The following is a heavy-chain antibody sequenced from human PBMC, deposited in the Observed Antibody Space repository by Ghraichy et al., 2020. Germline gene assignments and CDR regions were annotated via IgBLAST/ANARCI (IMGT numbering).Heavy chain of an antibody. CDR1: GGSISTCY. CDR3: ARISVEVRFGFWYFDL. V-gene: IGHV4-59*07. J-gene: IGHJ2*01. Sequence: ADTLSLTCRVSGGSISTCYWSWIRQPPGKGLEWIGYIYHIGSTNYNPSLKSRVTITVDTSKNQFSLKLSSVTAADTALYYCARISVEVRFGFWYFDLWGRGTLVTVSS. CDR2: IYHIGST. D-gene: IGHD2-2*01.